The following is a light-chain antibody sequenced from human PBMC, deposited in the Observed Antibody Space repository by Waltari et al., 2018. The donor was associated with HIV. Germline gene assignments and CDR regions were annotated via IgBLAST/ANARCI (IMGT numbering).Light chain of an antibody. J-gene: IGLJ2*01. CDR3: ASHAGSKDV. CDR2: DVS. CDR1: SRDIGAYNY. V-gene: IGLV2-8*01. Sequence: QSALTQPPSASGSPGQSVTTPCTGTSRDIGAYNYVSWFQQHPGKAPKLMIFDVSKRPSGVPDRFSGSKSGNTASLTVSGLQAEDEADYYCASHAGSKDVFGGGTKLTVL.